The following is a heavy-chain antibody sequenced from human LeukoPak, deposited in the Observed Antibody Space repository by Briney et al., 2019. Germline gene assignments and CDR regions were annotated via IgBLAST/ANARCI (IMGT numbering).Heavy chain of an antibody. J-gene: IGHJ5*02. CDR1: GFTFSSYS. V-gene: IGHV3-21*01. CDR2: ITSSSSYI. Sequence: GGSLRLSCAASGFTFSSYSMYWVRQAPGKGPEWVSSITSSSSYIFYADSVKGRFTVPRDDATNSVYLEMNSLRAEDTAVYYCARGGDKRLARNWFDPWGQGTVVTVSS. D-gene: IGHD3-16*01. CDR3: ARGGDKRLARNWFDP.